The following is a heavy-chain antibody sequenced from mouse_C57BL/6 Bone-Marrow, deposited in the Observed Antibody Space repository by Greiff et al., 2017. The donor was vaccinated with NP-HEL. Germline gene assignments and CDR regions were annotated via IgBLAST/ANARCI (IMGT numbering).Heavy chain of an antibody. V-gene: IGHV1-18*01. CDR3: ARSHYDYHYYAMDY. D-gene: IGHD2-4*01. J-gene: IGHJ4*01. CDR1: GYTFTDYN. CDR2: INPNNGGT. Sequence: EVQLQQSGPELVKPGASVKIPCKASGYTFTDYNMDWVKQSHGKSLEWIGDINPNNGGTIYNQKFKGKATLTVDKSSSTAYMELRSLTSEDTAVYYCARSHYDYHYYAMDYWGQGTSVTVSS.